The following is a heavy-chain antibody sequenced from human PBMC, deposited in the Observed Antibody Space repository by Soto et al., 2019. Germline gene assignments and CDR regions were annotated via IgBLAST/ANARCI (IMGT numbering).Heavy chain of an antibody. CDR2: INHSGST. CDR1: GVSFSGYY. CDR3: ARGRSSSSWGDWFDP. D-gene: IGHD6-6*01. J-gene: IGHJ5*02. V-gene: IGHV4-34*01. Sequence: SETLSLTCAVYGVSFSGYYWSWIRQPPGKGLEWIGEINHSGSTNYNPSLKSRVTISVDTSKNQFSLKLSSVTAADTAVYYCARGRSSSSWGDWFDPWGQGTLVTVSS.